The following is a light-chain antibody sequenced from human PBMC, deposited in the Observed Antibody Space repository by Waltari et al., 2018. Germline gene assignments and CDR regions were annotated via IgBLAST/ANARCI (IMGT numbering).Light chain of an antibody. J-gene: IGLJ3*02. V-gene: IGLV3-19*01. CDR3: SSRNGRANQVV. Sequence: SSELTQDPAVSVALGQTVRFTCQGDSLRTYYASWYQLKPGQAPVLVLYGKDKRPSGIPDRISGYSSGTTSSLTITGAQAEDEADYYCSSRNGRANQVVFAGGTKVTVL. CDR1: SLRTYY. CDR2: GKD.